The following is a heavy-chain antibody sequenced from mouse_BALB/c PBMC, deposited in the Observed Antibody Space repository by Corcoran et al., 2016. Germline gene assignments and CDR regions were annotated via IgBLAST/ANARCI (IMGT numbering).Heavy chain of an antibody. Sequence: QIQLVQSGPELKKPGETVKISCKASGYTFTNYGMNWVKQAPGKSLKWMGWINTYTGEPTYADDFKGRFAFSLENSASTAYLQINNLKNEDTATYFCAREPRAMDYWGQGTSVTVSS. V-gene: IGHV9-3-1*01. CDR1: GYTFTNYG. CDR3: AREPRAMDY. J-gene: IGHJ4*01. CDR2: INTYTGEP.